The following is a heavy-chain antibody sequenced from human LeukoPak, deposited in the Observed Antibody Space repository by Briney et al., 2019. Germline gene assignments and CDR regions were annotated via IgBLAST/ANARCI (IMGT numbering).Heavy chain of an antibody. D-gene: IGHD3-22*01. CDR1: GFIFSSYS. V-gene: IGHV3-48*04. CDR2: ISSSGTTI. J-gene: IGHJ4*02. Sequence: GGSLRLSCAASGFIFSSYSMNWVRQAPGKGLEWVSYISSSGTTIYYADSVKGRFAISRDNAKNSLYLQMNSLRAEDTAVYYCARPPYDSSGYLYWGQGTLVTVSS. CDR3: ARPPYDSSGYLY.